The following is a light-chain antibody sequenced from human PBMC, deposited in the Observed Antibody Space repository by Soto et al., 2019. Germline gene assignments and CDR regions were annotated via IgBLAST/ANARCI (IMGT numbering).Light chain of an antibody. CDR2: GAS. J-gene: IGKJ1*01. V-gene: IGKV3-15*01. CDR3: QKYNNWPPVT. CDR1: QSVSSN. Sequence: EIVLTQSPATLSVSPGERATLSCRASQSVSSNLAWYQQKPGQAPRLLIYGASTRATGIPDRFSGSGSGTEFTLTISRLQSEDFAVYYCQKYNNWPPVTFGQGTKVDIK.